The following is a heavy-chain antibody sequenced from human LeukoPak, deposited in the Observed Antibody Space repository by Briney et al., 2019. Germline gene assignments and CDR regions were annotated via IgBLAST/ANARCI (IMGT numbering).Heavy chain of an antibody. D-gene: IGHD4-23*01. CDR3: ARFAVAPYFDY. CDR2: ISVYNGKT. Sequence: GASVKVSCKASGYTFITYGINWVRQAPGQGLEWMGWISVYNGKTNYAQKVQGRVTMTTDTSTSTAYMELRSLRSDDTAVYYCARFAVAPYFDYWGQGTVVTVSS. V-gene: IGHV1-18*01. J-gene: IGHJ4*02. CDR1: GYTFITYG.